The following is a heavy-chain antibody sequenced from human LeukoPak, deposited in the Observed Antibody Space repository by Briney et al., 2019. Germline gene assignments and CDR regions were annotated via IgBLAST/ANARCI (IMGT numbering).Heavy chain of an antibody. CDR2: ISPHNGNT. CDR3: ARVPPTTRSCYYYYYMDV. Sequence: GASVKVSCKASGYTFTSYGISWVRQTPGQGLEWMGWISPHNGNTNYAQKLQGRVTMTTDTSTSTAYMELRSLRSDDTAVYYCARVPPTTRSCYYYYYMDVWGKGTTVTVSS. D-gene: IGHD1-1*01. CDR1: GYTFTSYG. V-gene: IGHV1-18*01. J-gene: IGHJ6*03.